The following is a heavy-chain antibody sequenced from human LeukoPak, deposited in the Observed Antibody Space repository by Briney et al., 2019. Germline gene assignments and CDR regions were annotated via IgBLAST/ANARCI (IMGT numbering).Heavy chain of an antibody. CDR2: ISSSGSTI. V-gene: IGHV3-48*04. CDR1: GFTFSSYS. CDR3: ASYGVTLDY. Sequence: GGSLRLSYAASGFTFSSYSMNWVRQALGKGLEWVSYISSSGSTIYYADSVKGRFTISRDNAKNSLYLQMNSLRAEDTAVYYCASYGVTLDYWGQGTLVTVSS. D-gene: IGHD5-18*01. J-gene: IGHJ4*02.